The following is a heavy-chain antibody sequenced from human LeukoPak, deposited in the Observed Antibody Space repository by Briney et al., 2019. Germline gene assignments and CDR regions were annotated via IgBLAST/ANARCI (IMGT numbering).Heavy chain of an antibody. CDR1: GFTFSGYS. J-gene: IGHJ4*02. D-gene: IGHD1-26*01. Sequence: GGSLRLSCLASGFTFSGYSMNWVRQAPGKGLEWVSYISISGTSINYADSVKGRFTISRDNAKNSLYLQMNSLRDEDTAVYYCARVMYGGITYSVDYWGQGTLVTVSS. CDR3: ARVMYGGITYSVDY. V-gene: IGHV3-48*02. CDR2: ISISGTSI.